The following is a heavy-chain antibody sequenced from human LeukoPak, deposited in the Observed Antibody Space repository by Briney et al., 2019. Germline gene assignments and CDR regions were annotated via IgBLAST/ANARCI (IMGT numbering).Heavy chain of an antibody. D-gene: IGHD6-19*01. CDR2: VFYSENT. CDR3: ARASIAVAGTSNWFDP. Sequence: SETLSLTCTVSGGSITSYYWSWIRQPPGKGLEWVGYVFYSENTRYNPSLGSRVTISMDTSKNQFSLKLNSVTAADTAVYYCARASIAVAGTSNWFDPWGQGTLVTVSS. V-gene: IGHV4-59*08. CDR1: GGSITSYY. J-gene: IGHJ5*02.